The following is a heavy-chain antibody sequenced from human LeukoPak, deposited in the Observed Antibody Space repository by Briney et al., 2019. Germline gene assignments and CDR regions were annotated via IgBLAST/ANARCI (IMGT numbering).Heavy chain of an antibody. CDR3: ARLLPNALAGLSYNYHYMDV. Sequence: SETLSLTCTVSGGSISSYYWSWIRQPPGNGLEWIGYIYYSGSINYNPSLKSRVTVSVDTSKNQFSLKLSSVTAADTAVYYCARLLPNALAGLSYNYHYMDVWGKGTTVAVSS. CDR2: IYYSGSI. CDR1: GGSISSYY. J-gene: IGHJ6*03. V-gene: IGHV4-59*01. D-gene: IGHD2-15*01.